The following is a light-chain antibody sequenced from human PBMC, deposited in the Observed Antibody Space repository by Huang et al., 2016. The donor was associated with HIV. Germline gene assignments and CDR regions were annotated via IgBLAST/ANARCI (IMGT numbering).Light chain of an antibody. Sequence: EFVLTQSPGTLSLSPGERATLSCRASQSVSRSYLAWYQQKPGQAPRLLIYGASSRATGSPDRFSGSGSGTDFTLTISRLEPEDFAVYYCQQYGNSPWTFGQGTKVEI. V-gene: IGKV3-20*01. J-gene: IGKJ1*01. CDR3: QQYGNSPWT. CDR2: GAS. CDR1: QSVSRSY.